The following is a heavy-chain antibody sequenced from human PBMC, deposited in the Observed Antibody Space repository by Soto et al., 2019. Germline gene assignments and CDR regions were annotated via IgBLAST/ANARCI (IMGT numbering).Heavy chain of an antibody. CDR3: ARGPPAWRFDL. Sequence: QVQLVQSGAEVKKPGASVKVSCKASGYTFTSYDINWVRQATGQGLEWIGWMSPKTGNTGYAQNFQGXXTXTXIHSISTAYRELSSLTSEDTAVYYCARGPPAWRFDLWGQGTLVPVSS. J-gene: IGHJ4*02. CDR1: GYTFTSYD. CDR2: MSPKTGNT. V-gene: IGHV1-8*01.